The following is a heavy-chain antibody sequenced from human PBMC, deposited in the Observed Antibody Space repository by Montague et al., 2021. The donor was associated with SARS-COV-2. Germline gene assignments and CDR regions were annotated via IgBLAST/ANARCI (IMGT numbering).Heavy chain of an antibody. V-gene: IGHV4-59*11. D-gene: IGHD2-8*01. Sequence: SETLSLTCTVSGGSISSHYWTWIRQPPGRGLEWIGYIYYTGSTNYNPSLKSRVAISADTSKNQFSLSLRSVTAADTALYYCARLPPNGRWYLDLWGRGTLVTVSS. CDR2: IYYTGST. CDR3: ARLPPNGRWYLDL. J-gene: IGHJ2*01. CDR1: GGSISSHY.